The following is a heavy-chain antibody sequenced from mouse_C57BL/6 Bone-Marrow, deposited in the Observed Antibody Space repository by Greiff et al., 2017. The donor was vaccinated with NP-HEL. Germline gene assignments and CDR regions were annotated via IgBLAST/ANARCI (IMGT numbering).Heavy chain of an antibody. CDR3: ARQGNFDV. CDR1: GYTFTSYT. V-gene: IGHV1-4*01. J-gene: IGHJ1*03. Sequence: VQLQQSGAELARPGASVKMSCKASGYTFTSYTLHWVKQRPGQGLEWIGYINPSSGYTTYNQKFKDKATLTADKSSSTAYMQLSSLTTEDSAVYYCARQGNFDVWGTGTTVTVSS. CDR2: INPSSGYT.